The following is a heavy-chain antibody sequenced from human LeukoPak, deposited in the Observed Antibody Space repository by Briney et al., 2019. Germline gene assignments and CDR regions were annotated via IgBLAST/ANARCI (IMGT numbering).Heavy chain of an antibody. Sequence: GGSLRLSCAASGFTFMNYVIHWVRQAPGKGLEWVSAISGSGGSTYYADSVKGRFTISRDNSKNTLYLQMNSLRAEDTAVYYCAKGSYYDSSGSFYFDYWGQGTLVTVSS. D-gene: IGHD3-22*01. V-gene: IGHV3-23*01. CDR1: GFTFMNYV. J-gene: IGHJ4*02. CDR3: AKGSYYDSSGSFYFDY. CDR2: ISGSGGST.